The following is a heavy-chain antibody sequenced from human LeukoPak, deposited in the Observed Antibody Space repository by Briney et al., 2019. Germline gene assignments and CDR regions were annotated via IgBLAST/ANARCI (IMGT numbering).Heavy chain of an antibody. Sequence: GGSLRLSCAASGFTFSRYGMHWVRQAPGKGLEWVAVIWYDGSNKYYADSVKGRFTISRDNSKNTLFLQMNSLRAEDTAVYYCARGGDSSGWYEDYWGQGTLVTVSS. CDR1: GFTFSRYG. CDR2: IWYDGSNK. V-gene: IGHV3-33*01. D-gene: IGHD6-19*01. CDR3: ARGGDSSGWYEDY. J-gene: IGHJ4*02.